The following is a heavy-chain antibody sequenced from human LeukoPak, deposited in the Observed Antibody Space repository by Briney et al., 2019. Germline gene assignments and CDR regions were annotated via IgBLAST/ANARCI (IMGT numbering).Heavy chain of an antibody. CDR2: IYYSGST. D-gene: IGHD3/OR15-3a*01. J-gene: IGHJ4*02. V-gene: IGHV4-59*01. CDR1: GGSISSYY. CDR3: ARSHSVWTSFDY. Sequence: SETVSLTCTVSGGSISSYYWSWIRQPPGKGLEWIGYIYYSGSTNYNPSLKSRVTISVDTSKNQFSLKLSSVTAADTAVYYCARSHSVWTSFDYSGQGTLVTVFS.